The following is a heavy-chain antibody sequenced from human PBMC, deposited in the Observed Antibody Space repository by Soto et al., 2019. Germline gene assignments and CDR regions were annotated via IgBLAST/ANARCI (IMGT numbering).Heavy chain of an antibody. J-gene: IGHJ5*02. D-gene: IGHD6-19*01. Sequence: PGGSLRLSCAASGFTVSSNYMSWVRQAPGKGLEWVSVIYSGGSTYYADSVKGRFTISRDNSKDTLYLQMNSLRAEDTAVYYCAREEGSSGWSNWFDPWGQGTLVTVSS. CDR2: IYSGGST. CDR3: AREEGSSGWSNWFDP. CDR1: GFTVSSNY. V-gene: IGHV3-66*01.